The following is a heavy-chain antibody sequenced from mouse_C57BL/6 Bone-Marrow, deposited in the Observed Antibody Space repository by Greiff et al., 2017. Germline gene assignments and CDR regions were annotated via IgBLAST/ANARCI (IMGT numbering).Heavy chain of an antibody. CDR1: GYAFTNYL. J-gene: IGHJ2*01. V-gene: IGHV1-54*01. CDR2: INPGSGGT. D-gene: IGHD2-3*01. CDR3: ARSDDGYYVGLDY. Sequence: VQVVESGAELVRPGTSVKVSCKASGYAFTNYLIEWVKQRPGQGLEWIGVINPGSGGTNYNEKFKGKATLTADKSSSTAYMQLSSLTSEDSAVYFCARSDDGYYVGLDYWGQGTTLTVSS.